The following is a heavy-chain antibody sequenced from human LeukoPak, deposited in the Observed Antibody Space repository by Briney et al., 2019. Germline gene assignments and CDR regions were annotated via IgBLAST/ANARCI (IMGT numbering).Heavy chain of an antibody. V-gene: IGHV3-9*01. CDR1: GFTFDVYA. CDR2: ISWNSGSI. CDR3: AKKVAGEHPFDY. Sequence: GRSLRLSCAASGFTFDVYAMLWARPAPGEGLEWGAGISWNSGSIGYADSVKGRFTISRDNAKNSLYLQMNSLRAEDTALYYCAKKVAGEHPFDYWGQGTLVTVSS. D-gene: IGHD6-19*01. J-gene: IGHJ4*02.